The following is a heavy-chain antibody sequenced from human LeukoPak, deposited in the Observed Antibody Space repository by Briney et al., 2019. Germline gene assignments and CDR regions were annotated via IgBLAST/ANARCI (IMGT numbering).Heavy chain of an antibody. V-gene: IGHV3-30-3*01. CDR2: ISYDGSNK. D-gene: IGHD3-10*01. CDR3: ARVTPGGAMLRGLIGSWFDP. J-gene: IGHJ5*02. Sequence: PGRSLRLSCAASGFTFSNFAMHWVRQGPGKGLEWVAVISYDGSNKYYADSVKGRFTISRDNSEHTLYLQMNSLRAEDTAIYYCARVTPGGAMLRGLIGSWFDPWGQGTLVTISS. CDR1: GFTFSNFA.